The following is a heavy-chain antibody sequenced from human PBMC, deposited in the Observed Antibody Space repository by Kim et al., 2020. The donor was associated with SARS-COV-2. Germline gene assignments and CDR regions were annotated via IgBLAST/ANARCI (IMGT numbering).Heavy chain of an antibody. CDR3: VKERTNGCDDFDY. J-gene: IGHJ4*02. Sequence: GGSLRLSCSASGFTFSSYAMHWVRQAPGKGLEYVSGISNNGGSTYYADSVKDRFIISRDNSKNTLYLQMSSVRSEDTAVYYCVKERTNGCDDFDYWGQGTLVTVSS. CDR1: GFTFSSYA. D-gene: IGHD2-21*02. CDR2: ISNNGGST. V-gene: IGHV3-64D*06.